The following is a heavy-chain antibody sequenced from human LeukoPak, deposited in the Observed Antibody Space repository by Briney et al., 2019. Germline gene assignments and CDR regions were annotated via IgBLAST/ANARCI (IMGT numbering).Heavy chain of an antibody. V-gene: IGHV1-18*01. Sequence: GASVTVSRKASGYTFITYGFSSVRHAPRQGLEWMGRISGYNGHTNYAQNFQGRVSMTTDTATNTAYMELWSLRSDDTAVYYCARNCSGDICSNNFGMDVWGQGDTVTVSS. CDR1: GYTFITYG. CDR2: ISGYNGHT. J-gene: IGHJ6*01. D-gene: IGHD2-15*01. CDR3: ARNCSGDICSNNFGMDV.